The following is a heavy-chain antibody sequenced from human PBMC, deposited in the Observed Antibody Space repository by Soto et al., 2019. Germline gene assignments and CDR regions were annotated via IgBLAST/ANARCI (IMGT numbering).Heavy chain of an antibody. CDR1: GGSISSYY. V-gene: IGHV4-59*01. D-gene: IGHD4-17*01. CDR2: IYYSGST. Sequence: SETLSLTCTVSGGSISSYYWSWIRQPPGKGLEWIGYIYYSGSTNYNPSLKSRVTISVDTSKNQFSLKLSSVTAADTAVYYCARAPLDGDYFLDLWGRGTLVTVSS. J-gene: IGHJ2*01. CDR3: ARAPLDGDYFLDL.